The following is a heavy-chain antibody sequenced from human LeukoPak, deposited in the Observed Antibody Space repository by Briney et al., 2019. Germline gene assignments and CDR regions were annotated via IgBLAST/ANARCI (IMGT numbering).Heavy chain of an antibody. Sequence: PSETLYLTCTVSGGSIRNYYWNWIRQPPGKGPEWIGYTSDSGHTDYTPSLKSRVTISVDLSKNQFSLKLTSATAADTAVYYCARWYSHGRYFDYWGQGALVTVSS. V-gene: IGHV4-59*01. CDR3: ARWYSHGRYFDY. CDR2: TSDSGHT. D-gene: IGHD1-26*01. J-gene: IGHJ4*03. CDR1: GGSIRNYY.